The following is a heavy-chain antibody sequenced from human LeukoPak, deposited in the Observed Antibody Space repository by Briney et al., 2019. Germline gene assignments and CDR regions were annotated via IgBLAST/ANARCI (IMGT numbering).Heavy chain of an antibody. D-gene: IGHD4-17*01. V-gene: IGHV4-59*08. CDR1: GGSISSYY. CDR2: IYYSGST. J-gene: IGHJ4*02. Sequence: PSETLSLTCTVSGGSISSYYWSWIRQPPGKGLEWIGYIYYSGSTNYNPSLKSRVTISVDTSKNQFSLILSSVTAADTAVYYCARQYYGDIDYWGQGTLVTVSS. CDR3: ARQYYGDIDY.